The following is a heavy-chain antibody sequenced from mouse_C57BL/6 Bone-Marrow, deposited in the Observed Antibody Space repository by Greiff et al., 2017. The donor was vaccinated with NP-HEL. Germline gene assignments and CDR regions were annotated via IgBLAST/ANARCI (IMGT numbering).Heavy chain of an antibody. CDR1: GFTFSSYA. CDR3: ARDRLKDFDD. V-gene: IGHV5-4*01. J-gene: IGHJ2*01. Sequence: EVQVVESGGGLVKPGGSLKLSCAASGFTFSSYAMSWVRQTPEKRLEWVATISDGGSYTYYPDNVKGRFTISRDNAKNNLYLQMSHLKSEDTAMYYCARDRLKDFDDWGQGTTLTVSS. D-gene: IGHD1-3*01. CDR2: ISDGGSYT.